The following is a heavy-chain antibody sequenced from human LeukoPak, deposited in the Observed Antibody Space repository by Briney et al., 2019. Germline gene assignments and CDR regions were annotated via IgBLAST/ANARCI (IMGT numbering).Heavy chain of an antibody. CDR2: LSDAGRVT. CDR1: GFTFTSHA. Sequence: PGGSLRLSCAASGFTFTSHAVHWVSQAPGKGLEWVAVLSDAGRVTLYSDSVKGRFTVSRYHPNNTLFLQKNSLRAEDSAVYYCARDIRGYIQSDGYLAYCSRGTLVTVSS. V-gene: IGHV3-30*04. D-gene: IGHD1-1*01. J-gene: IGHJ4*02. CDR3: ARDIRGYIQSDGYLAY.